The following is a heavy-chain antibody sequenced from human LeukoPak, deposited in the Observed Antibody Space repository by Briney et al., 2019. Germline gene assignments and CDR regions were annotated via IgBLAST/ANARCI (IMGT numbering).Heavy chain of an antibody. V-gene: IGHV3-11*01. CDR2: ISSSGSTI. Sequence: PGGSLRLSCADSGFTFSDYSMSWIRQAPGKGLEWVSYISSSGSTIYYADSVKGRFTISRDNAKNSLYLQMNSLRAEDTAVYYCAREAVGAHLFDYWGQGTLVTVSS. CDR3: AREAVGAHLFDY. CDR1: GFTFSDYS. J-gene: IGHJ4*02. D-gene: IGHD1-26*01.